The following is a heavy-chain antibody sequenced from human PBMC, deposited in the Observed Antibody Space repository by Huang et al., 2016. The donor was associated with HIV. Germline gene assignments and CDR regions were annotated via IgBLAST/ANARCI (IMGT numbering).Heavy chain of an antibody. CDR2: IRDSGST. D-gene: IGHD3-22*01. V-gene: IGHV4-34*02. CDR3: ARMFKYDSGGYWGNDTFDI. CDR1: GGSFSGHY. J-gene: IGHJ3*02. Sequence: QVQLQQWGAELLKPSETLSLTCAVSGGSFSGHYWTWIRQPPGRGLEWIGEIRDSGSTTSNPSLKSRVTISGDTSQSQFSLKLNSVTAADTAIYYCARMFKYDSGGYWGNDTFDIWGQGTMVTVSS.